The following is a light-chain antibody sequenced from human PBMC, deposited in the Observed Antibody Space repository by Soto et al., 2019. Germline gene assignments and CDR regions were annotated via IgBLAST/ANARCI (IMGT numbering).Light chain of an antibody. V-gene: IGLV2-8*01. J-gene: IGLJ1*01. CDR2: EVT. CDR3: SSYAGSNNYV. CDR1: NSDVGAYNF. Sequence: QSALTQPPSASGSPGQSVTISCTGTNSDVGAYNFVSWYQQHPGKAPKLMIYEVTKRPSGVPGRFSGSKSANTASLTVSGLQAEDEADYYCSSYAGSNNYVFGTGTKVTVL.